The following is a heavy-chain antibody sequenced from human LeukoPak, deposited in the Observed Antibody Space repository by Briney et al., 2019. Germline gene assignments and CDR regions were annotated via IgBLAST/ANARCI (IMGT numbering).Heavy chain of an antibody. V-gene: IGHV4-59*12. CDR2: IYYSGST. Sequence: SETLSLTCTVSGGSISSYYWSWIRQPPGKGLEWIGYIYYSGSTNYNPSLKSRVTISVDTSKNQFSLKLSSVTAADTAVYYCARDPWDGSGYRVGFDHWGQGTLVTVSS. J-gene: IGHJ4*02. D-gene: IGHD3-22*01. CDR3: ARDPWDGSGYRVGFDH. CDR1: GGSISSYY.